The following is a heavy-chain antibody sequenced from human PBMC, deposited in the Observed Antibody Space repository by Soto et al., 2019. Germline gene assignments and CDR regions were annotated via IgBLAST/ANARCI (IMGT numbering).Heavy chain of an antibody. CDR1: GYTFTSYY. CDR2: INPSGGST. V-gene: IGHV1-46*01. D-gene: IGHD3-22*01. J-gene: IGHJ6*02. CDR3: ARELGEDGRTYYYDSSGPVRYYYCMEV. Sequence: ASVKVSCKASGYTFTSYYMHWVRQAPGQGLEWMGIINPSGGSTSYAKKFQGRVNMTRDTSTSTVDMELSSLRSEDTAVYYCARELGEDGRTYYYDSSGPVRYYYCMEVWGQGTTVNVS.